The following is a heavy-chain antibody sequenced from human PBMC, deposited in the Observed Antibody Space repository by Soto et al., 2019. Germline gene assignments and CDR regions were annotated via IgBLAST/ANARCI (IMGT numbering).Heavy chain of an antibody. CDR1: GGTFSSYT. D-gene: IGHD6-6*01. J-gene: IGHJ3*02. V-gene: IGHV1-69*01. CDR2: IVPLFGTT. Sequence: QVQLVQSGAEVKKPGSSVKVSCKASGGTFSSYTFSWVRQAXGQGLEWMGGIVPLFGTTNEAKIFQGRVTIPADESTSTVYMELSSLRSEDSAMYYCARDCDVTSTRPRGAFDIWGQGTVISVSS. CDR3: ARDCDVTSTRPRGAFDI.